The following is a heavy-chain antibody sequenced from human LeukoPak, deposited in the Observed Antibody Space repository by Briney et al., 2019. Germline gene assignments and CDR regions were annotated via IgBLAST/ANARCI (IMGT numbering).Heavy chain of an antibody. D-gene: IGHD2-2*01. J-gene: IGHJ6*02. CDR2: INHSGST. V-gene: IGHV4-34*01. CDR3: ARQYCSSTSCSPSLDV. Sequence: ASETLSLTCAVYGGSFSGYYWSWIRQPPGKGLEWIGEINHSGSTNYNPSLKSRVTISVDTSRNQFSLKLSSVTAADTAVYYCARQYCSSTSCSPSLDVWGQGPRSPSP. CDR1: GGSFSGYY.